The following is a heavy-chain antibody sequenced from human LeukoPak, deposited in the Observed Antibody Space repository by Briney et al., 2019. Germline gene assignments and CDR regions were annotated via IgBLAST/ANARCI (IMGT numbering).Heavy chain of an antibody. CDR1: GFTFSSYS. CDR2: ISSSSSYI. CDR3: ARSLTPLPTWFGELSY. J-gene: IGHJ4*02. V-gene: IGHV3-21*01. Sequence: GGSLRLSCAASGFTFSSYSMNWVRQAPGKGLEWVPSISSSSSYIYYADSVKGRFTISRDNAKNSLYLQMNSLRAEDTAVYYCARSLTPLPTWFGELSYWGQGTLVTVSS. D-gene: IGHD3-10*01.